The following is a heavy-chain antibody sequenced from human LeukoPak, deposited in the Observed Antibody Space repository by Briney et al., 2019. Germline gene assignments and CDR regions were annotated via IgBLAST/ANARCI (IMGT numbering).Heavy chain of an antibody. V-gene: IGHV4-59*01. CDR2: IYYSGST. D-gene: IGHD1-14*01. J-gene: IGHJ4*02. CDR3: AEGYNPYYFDY. Sequence: SETLSLTCTVSGGSISSYYWSWIRQPPGKGLEWIGYIYYSGSTNYNPSLKSRVTISVDTSKNQFSLKLSSVTAADTAVYYCAEGYNPYYFDYWGQGTLVTVSS. CDR1: GGSISSYY.